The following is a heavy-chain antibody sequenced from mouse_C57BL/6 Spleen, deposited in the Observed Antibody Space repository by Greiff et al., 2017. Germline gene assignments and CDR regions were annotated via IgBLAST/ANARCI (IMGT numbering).Heavy chain of an antibody. CDR2: IYWDDDK. CDR3: ARSGSNYEDWFAY. V-gene: IGHV8-12*01. Sequence: QVTLKESGPGILQSSQTLSLTCSFSGFSLSTSGMGVSWIRQPSGKGLEWLAHIYWDDDKRYNPSLKSRLTISKDTSRNQVFLKITSVDTADTATYYCARSGSNYEDWFAYWGQGTLVTVSA. D-gene: IGHD2-5*01. J-gene: IGHJ3*01. CDR1: GFSLSTSGMG.